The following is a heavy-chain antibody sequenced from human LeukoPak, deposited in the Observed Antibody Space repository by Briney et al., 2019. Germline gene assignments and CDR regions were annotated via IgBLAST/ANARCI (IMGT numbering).Heavy chain of an antibody. CDR3: ARGPPPYTEGDLFYYYGLDV. J-gene: IGHJ6*02. CDR2: IVPILSTT. Sequence: GASVKVSCKASGGTFSSYAISWVRQAPGQGLEWMGGIVPILSTTNYARKFQGRVTMTAGESTSTAYKELSSLRSDDTAVYYCARGPPPYTEGDLFYYYGLDVWGQGTTVTVSS. V-gene: IGHV1-69*13. D-gene: IGHD3-16*01. CDR1: GGTFSSYA.